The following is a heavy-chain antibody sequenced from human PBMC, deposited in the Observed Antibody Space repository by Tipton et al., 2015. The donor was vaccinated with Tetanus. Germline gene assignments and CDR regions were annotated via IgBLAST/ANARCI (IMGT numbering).Heavy chain of an antibody. V-gene: IGHV4-61*02. J-gene: IGHJ4*02. CDR2: IYTSGST. D-gene: IGHD5-12*01. Sequence: TLSLTCTVSRGSISRDIYNWGWIRQPPGRGLQWIGRIYTSGSTNYNPSLKSRVTMSLDTSKNQFSLKLSSVTAADTAVYYCARVRRGATTDLDYWGQGTLVTVSS. CDR1: RGSISRDIYN. CDR3: ARVRRGATTDLDY.